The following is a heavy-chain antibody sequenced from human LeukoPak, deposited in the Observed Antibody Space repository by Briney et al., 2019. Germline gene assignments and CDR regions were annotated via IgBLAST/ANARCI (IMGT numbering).Heavy chain of an antibody. CDR3: ARDLRGIVGAHYFDY. Sequence: SETLSLTCTVSGGSISSYYWSWIRQPPGKGLEWIGYIYYSGSTNYNPSLESRVTISVDTSKNQFSLKLSSVTAADTAVYYCARDLRGIVGAHYFDYWGQGTLVTVSS. D-gene: IGHD1-26*01. CDR1: GGSISSYY. V-gene: IGHV4-59*01. CDR2: IYYSGST. J-gene: IGHJ4*02.